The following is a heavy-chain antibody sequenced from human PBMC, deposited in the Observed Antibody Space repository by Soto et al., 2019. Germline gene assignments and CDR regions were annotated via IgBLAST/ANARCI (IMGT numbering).Heavy chain of an antibody. CDR3: ARTSKVVVAVDEQHYNYYYRAV. D-gene: IGHD2-15*01. V-gene: IGHV2-70*11. Sequence: SGPTLVNPTQTLTLTCTFSGFSLSTSGMCVSWIRQPPGKALEWLARIDWDDDKYYSTSLKTRLTISKDTSKNQVVLTMTNRDPVDTATYYCARTSKVVVAVDEQHYNYYYRAVWVKGTRVTVAS. J-gene: IGHJ6*03. CDR1: GFSLSTSGMC. CDR2: IDWDDDK.